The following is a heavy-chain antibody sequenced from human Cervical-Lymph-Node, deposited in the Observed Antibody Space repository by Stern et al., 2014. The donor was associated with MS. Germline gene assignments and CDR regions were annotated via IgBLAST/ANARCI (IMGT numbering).Heavy chain of an antibody. Sequence: VQLVESGGGVVQPGRSLRLSCAASGFTFSNYAMHWVRQAPGKGLEWVAVISYDDGSNKYYADSVKGRFTISRDNSKNTLYLEMSSLRHEDAAVYYCARGRKRYCFGGSCYSAYDIWGQGTMVTVSS. CDR2: ISYDDGSNK. CDR1: GFTFSNYA. J-gene: IGHJ3*02. CDR3: ARGRKRYCFGGSCYSAYDI. V-gene: IGHV3-30-3*01. D-gene: IGHD2-15*01.